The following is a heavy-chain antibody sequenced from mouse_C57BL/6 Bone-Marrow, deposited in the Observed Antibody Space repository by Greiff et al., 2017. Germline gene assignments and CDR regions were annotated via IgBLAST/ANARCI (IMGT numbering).Heavy chain of an antibody. Sequence: EVQLQQSGAELVRPGASVKLSCTASGFNIKDDYMHWVKQRPEQGLEWIGWIDPENGDTEYASKFQGKATITADTSSNTAYLQLRSLTSEDTAVYYCTTTLSAGPYFDYWGQGTTLTVSS. CDR3: TTTLSAGPYFDY. CDR2: IDPENGDT. CDR1: GFNIKDDY. V-gene: IGHV14-4*01. J-gene: IGHJ2*01. D-gene: IGHD4-1*01.